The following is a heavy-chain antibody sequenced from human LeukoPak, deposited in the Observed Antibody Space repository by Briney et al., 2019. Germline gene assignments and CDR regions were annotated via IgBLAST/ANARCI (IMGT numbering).Heavy chain of an antibody. CDR2: ISSSSSYI. D-gene: IGHD6-13*01. J-gene: IGHJ4*02. CDR1: GFTFSSYS. CDR3: ARVGYSSSWGYFDY. Sequence: KPGGSLRLSCAASGFTFSSYSMNWVRQAPGKGLEWVSSISSSSSYIYYADSVKGRFTISRDNSKNTLYLQMNSLRAEDTAVYYCARVGYSSSWGYFDYWGQGTLVTVSS. V-gene: IGHV3-21*01.